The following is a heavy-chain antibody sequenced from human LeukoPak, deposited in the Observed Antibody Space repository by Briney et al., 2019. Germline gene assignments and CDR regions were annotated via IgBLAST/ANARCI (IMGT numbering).Heavy chain of an antibody. Sequence: ASVKVSCKTSGYPFTTYEINWVRQAAGQGLEWMGWVHHNSGNTAYAQKFQGRVTMTRDTSISTAYMELSSLRSDDTAVYFCARGPRNDPWGQGTLVTVSS. CDR2: VHHNSGNT. D-gene: IGHD1-14*01. CDR1: GYPFTTYE. V-gene: IGHV1-8*01. J-gene: IGHJ5*02. CDR3: ARGPRNDP.